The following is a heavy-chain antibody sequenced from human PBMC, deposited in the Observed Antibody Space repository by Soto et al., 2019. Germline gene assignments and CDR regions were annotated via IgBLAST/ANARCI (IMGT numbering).Heavy chain of an antibody. CDR2: IWYDGSNK. CDR3: ARDRLNYYDSSGYLIGY. V-gene: IGHV3-33*01. D-gene: IGHD3-22*01. J-gene: IGHJ4*02. CDR1: GFTFSSYG. Sequence: QVQLVEPGGGVVQPGRSLRLSCAASGFTFSSYGMHWVRQAPGKGLEWVAVIWYDGSNKYYADSVKGRFTISRDNSKNTLYLQMNSLRAEDTAVYYCARDRLNYYDSSGYLIGYWGQGTLVTVSS.